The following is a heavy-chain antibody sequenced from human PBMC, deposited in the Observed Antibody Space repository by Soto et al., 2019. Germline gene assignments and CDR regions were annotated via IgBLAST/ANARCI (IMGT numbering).Heavy chain of an antibody. D-gene: IGHD3-10*01. Sequence: GGSLRLSCAASGFTFSYYSMNWVRQAPGKGLEWVSYISSSSSTIYYADSVKGRFTISRDNAKNSLYLQMNSLRAEDTAVYYCARVYGSGSYWWDTTKDYYYMDVWGKGTTVTVSS. CDR1: GFTFSYYS. J-gene: IGHJ6*03. CDR2: ISSSSSTI. V-gene: IGHV3-48*01. CDR3: ARVYGSGSYWWDTTKDYYYMDV.